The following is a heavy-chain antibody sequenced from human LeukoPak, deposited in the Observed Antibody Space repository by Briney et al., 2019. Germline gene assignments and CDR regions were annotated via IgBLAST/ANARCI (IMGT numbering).Heavy chain of an antibody. V-gene: IGHV3-74*01. J-gene: IGHJ5*02. CDR2: INSDGSSP. CDR1: GFTFSNYW. D-gene: IGHD3-3*01. Sequence: GGSLRLSCAASGFTFSNYWMHWVRQVPGKGLVWVSRINSDGSSPRYADSVKGRFTISRDNGRSTVYLQMNSLRPEDTALYYCVGELYSTSNWFDPWGQGTLVTVSS. CDR3: VGELYSTSNWFDP.